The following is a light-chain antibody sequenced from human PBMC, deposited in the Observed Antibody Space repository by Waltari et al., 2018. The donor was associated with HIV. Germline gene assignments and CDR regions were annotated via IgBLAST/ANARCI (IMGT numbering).Light chain of an antibody. CDR3: AAWDGSLIGVV. CDR2: SDN. V-gene: IGLV1-44*01. J-gene: IGLJ3*02. Sequence: QSVLTQPPAASGTPGQRVTISCSGSNSNIGGNSVSWYQQLPGTAPKLLIYSDNRRPSGVPKRVSGSKSGTSASLAISGLQSQDEAEYYCAAWDGSLIGVVFGGGTKLTVL. CDR1: NSNIGGNS.